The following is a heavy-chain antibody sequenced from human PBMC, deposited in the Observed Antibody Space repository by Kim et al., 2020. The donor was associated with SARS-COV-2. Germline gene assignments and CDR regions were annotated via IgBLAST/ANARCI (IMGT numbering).Heavy chain of an antibody. CDR1: GFTFSSYA. Sequence: GGSLRLSCAASGFTFSSYAMSWVRQAPGKGLEWVSAISGSGGSTYYADSVKGRFTISRDNSKNTLYLQMNSLRAEDTAVYYCAKGRGYSYVHYYYYGMDVWGQGTTVTVSS. J-gene: IGHJ6*02. D-gene: IGHD5-18*01. CDR3: AKGRGYSYVHYYYYGMDV. V-gene: IGHV3-23*01. CDR2: ISGSGGST.